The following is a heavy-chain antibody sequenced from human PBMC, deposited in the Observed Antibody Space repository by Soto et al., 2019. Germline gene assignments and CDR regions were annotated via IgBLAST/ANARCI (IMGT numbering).Heavy chain of an antibody. CDR1: GGSISSYY. V-gene: IGHV4-59*01. CDR3: ARGTIRFDP. J-gene: IGHJ5*02. Sequence: SETLSLTCTVSGGSISSYYWSWIRQPPGKGLEWIGYIYYSGSTNYNPSLKSRVTISVDTSKNQFSLKLSSVTAADTAAYYCARGTIRFDPWGQGTRVTVSS. CDR2: IYYSGST.